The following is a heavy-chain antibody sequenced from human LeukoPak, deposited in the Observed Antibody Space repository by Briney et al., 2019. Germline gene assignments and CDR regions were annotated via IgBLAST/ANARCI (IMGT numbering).Heavy chain of an antibody. J-gene: IGHJ4*02. CDR3: ASLRTTVSTDPYYFDY. CDR2: VNHSGST. CDR1: GGSFSGYY. Sequence: SETLSLTCAVYGGSFSGYYWSWIRQPPGKGLEWIGEVNHSGSTNCNPSLKSRVTISVDTSKNQFSLKLSSVTAADTAVYYCASLRTTVSTDPYYFDYWGQGTLVTVSS. V-gene: IGHV4-34*01. D-gene: IGHD4-17*01.